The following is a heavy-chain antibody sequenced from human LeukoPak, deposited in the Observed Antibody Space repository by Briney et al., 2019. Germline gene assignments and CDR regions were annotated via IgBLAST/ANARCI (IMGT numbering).Heavy chain of an antibody. J-gene: IGHJ4*02. V-gene: IGHV1-8*01. D-gene: IGHD1-7*01. CDR1: GYTFSGYD. Sequence: GASVKVSCKASGYTFSGYDINWVRQATGQGLEWMGWMNPNSGSTGYAQKFQGRVTMARDTSISTAYMELSSLVSEDTAVYYCARGPTWNYVVPLDYWGQGTLVTVSS. CDR2: MNPNSGST. CDR3: ARGPTWNYVVPLDY.